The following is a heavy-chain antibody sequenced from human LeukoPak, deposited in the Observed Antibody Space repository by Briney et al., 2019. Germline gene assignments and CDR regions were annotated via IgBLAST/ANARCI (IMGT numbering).Heavy chain of an antibody. CDR2: IYYSGST. V-gene: IGHV4-39*07. CDR3: ARETGIAAAGNVDY. Sequence: PSETLSLTCTVSGGSISSSSYYWGWIRQPPGKGPEWIGSIYYSGSTYYNPSLKSRVTISVDTSKNQFSLKLSSVTAADTAVYYCARETGIAAAGNVDYWGQGTPVTVSS. CDR1: GGSISSSSYY. J-gene: IGHJ4*02. D-gene: IGHD6-13*01.